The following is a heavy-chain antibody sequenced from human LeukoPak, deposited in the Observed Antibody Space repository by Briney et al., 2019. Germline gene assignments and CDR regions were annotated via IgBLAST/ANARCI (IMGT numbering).Heavy chain of an antibody. V-gene: IGHV3-23*01. CDR3: AKGSLGSWYYFDY. Sequence: GGSLRLSCVASGFTFSNYDMSWVRQAPGKGLEWVSSISGSGGSTYHADSVKGRITISRDNSKNTLYLQMNSLRAEDTAVYYCAKGSLGSWYYFDYWGQGTLVTVSS. J-gene: IGHJ4*02. CDR1: GFTFSNYD. D-gene: IGHD6-13*01. CDR2: ISGSGGST.